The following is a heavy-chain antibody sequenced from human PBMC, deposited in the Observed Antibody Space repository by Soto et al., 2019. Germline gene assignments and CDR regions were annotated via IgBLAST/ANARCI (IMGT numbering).Heavy chain of an antibody. V-gene: IGHV4-30-4*01. CDR2: IYYSGST. CDR1: GGSISSGDYY. J-gene: IGHJ6*02. CDR3: AIVGVPDAIPESYGMEV. Sequence: PSETLSLTCTVSGGSISSGDYYWSWIRQPPGKGLEWIGYIYYSGSTYYNPSLKSRVTISVDTSKNQFSLKLSSVTAADTAVYYCAIVGVPDAIPESYGMEVWGQGTKVTVSS. D-gene: IGHD2-2*02.